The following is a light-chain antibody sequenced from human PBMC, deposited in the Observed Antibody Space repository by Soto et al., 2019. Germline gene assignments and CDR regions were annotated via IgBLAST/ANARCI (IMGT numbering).Light chain of an antibody. CDR1: NSNIGSNT. Sequence: QSVRTQPPSASVTPGQRVTISCSGSNSNIGSNTVNWYQQLPGTAPKLLIYSNNQRPSGVPGRFSDSKSGTSASLAISGLQSEDEADYYCASWDDSLNGVVFGGGTQLTVL. CDR3: ASWDDSLNGVV. CDR2: SNN. J-gene: IGLJ2*01. V-gene: IGLV1-44*01.